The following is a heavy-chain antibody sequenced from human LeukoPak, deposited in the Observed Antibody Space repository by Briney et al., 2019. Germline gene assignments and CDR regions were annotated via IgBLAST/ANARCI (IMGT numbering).Heavy chain of an antibody. Sequence: PSETLSLTRTVSGGSISSYYWSWIRQPPGKGLEWIGYIYYSGSTNYNPSLKSRVTISVDTSKNQFSLKLSSVTAADTAVYYCAARGSDGSGCSYKNLDYWGQGTLVTVSS. CDR2: IYYSGST. D-gene: IGHD3-10*01. CDR1: GGSISSYY. V-gene: IGHV4-59*01. CDR3: AARGSDGSGCSYKNLDY. J-gene: IGHJ4*02.